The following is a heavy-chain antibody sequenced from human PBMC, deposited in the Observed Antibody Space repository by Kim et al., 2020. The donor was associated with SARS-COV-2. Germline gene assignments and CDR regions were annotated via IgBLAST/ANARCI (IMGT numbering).Heavy chain of an antibody. V-gene: IGHV7-4-1*02. J-gene: IGHJ5*02. D-gene: IGHD3-10*01. CDR3: ARGNYGSGSLGDELWFDP. CDR1: GYTFTSYA. Sequence: ASVKVSCKASGYTFTSYAMNWVRQAPGQGLEWMGWINTNTGNPTYAQGFTGRIVFSLDTSVSTAYLQISSLKAENTAVYYCARGNYGSGSLGDELWFDPWGQGTLVTVSS. CDR2: INTNTGNP.